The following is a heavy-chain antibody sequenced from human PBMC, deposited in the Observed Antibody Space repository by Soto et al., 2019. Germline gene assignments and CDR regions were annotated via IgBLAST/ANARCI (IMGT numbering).Heavy chain of an antibody. V-gene: IGHV5-51*01. Sequence: PGESLKISCKVSGYSFTSYWIGWVRQMPGKGLEWMGIIYPGDSDTRYSPSFQGQVTISADKSISTAYLQWSSLKASDTAMYYCARRYCSGGSCDDAFDIWGQGTMVTVSS. CDR1: GYSFTSYW. CDR3: ARRYCSGGSCDDAFDI. CDR2: IYPGDSDT. J-gene: IGHJ3*02. D-gene: IGHD2-15*01.